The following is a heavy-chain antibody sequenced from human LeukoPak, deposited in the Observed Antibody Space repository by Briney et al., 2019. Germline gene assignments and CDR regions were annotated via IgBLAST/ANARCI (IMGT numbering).Heavy chain of an antibody. CDR3: ARDQNYDFWSGLSSGMDV. Sequence: GGSLRLSCAASGFTFSSYSMNWVRQAPGKGLEWVSAISGGGGSTYYADSVKGRFTISRDNSKNTLYLQMNSLRAEDTAVYYCARDQNYDFWSGLSSGMDVWGQGTTVTVSS. CDR2: ISGGGGST. D-gene: IGHD3-3*01. V-gene: IGHV3-23*01. J-gene: IGHJ6*02. CDR1: GFTFSSYS.